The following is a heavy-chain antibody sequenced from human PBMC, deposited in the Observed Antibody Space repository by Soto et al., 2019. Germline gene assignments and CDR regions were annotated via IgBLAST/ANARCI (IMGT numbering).Heavy chain of an antibody. CDR1: GFTFSSYW. CDR3: ARDGFGELARYYYYMDV. CDR2: IKQDGSEK. J-gene: IGHJ6*03. Sequence: GGSLRLSCAASGFTFSSYWMSWVRQAPGKGLEWVANIKQDGSEKYYVDSVKGRFTISRDNAKNSLYLQMNSLRAEDTAVYYCARDGFGELARYYYYMDVWGKGTTVTV. V-gene: IGHV3-7*01. D-gene: IGHD3-10*01.